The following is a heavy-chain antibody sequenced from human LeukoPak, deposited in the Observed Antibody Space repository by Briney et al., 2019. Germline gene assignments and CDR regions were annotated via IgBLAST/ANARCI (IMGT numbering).Heavy chain of an antibody. Sequence: ASVKVSCKASGGTFSSYAISWVRQAPGQGLEWMGGIIPIFGTANYAQKFQGRVTITADESTSTAYMELSSLRSEDTAVYYCARRGGYSSAGPFDYWGQGTLVTVSS. CDR2: IIPIFGTA. V-gene: IGHV1-69*13. CDR3: ARRGGYSSAGPFDY. CDR1: GGTFSSYA. J-gene: IGHJ4*02. D-gene: IGHD6-25*01.